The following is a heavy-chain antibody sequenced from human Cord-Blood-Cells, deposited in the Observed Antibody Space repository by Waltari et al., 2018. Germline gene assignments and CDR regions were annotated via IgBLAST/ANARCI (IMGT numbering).Heavy chain of an antibody. D-gene: IGHD6-19*01. CDR3: ASQGGTSDYSSGWYYFDY. Sequence: QVQLVQSGAEVKKPGSSVKVSCTASGGTFSSYALSWVRQAPGPWLEWMGGIIPSVGTANYAKKFQGRVTITADESTSTAYMELSSLRSEDTAVYYCASQGGTSDYSSGWYYFDYWGQGTLVTVSS. CDR1: GGTFSSYA. V-gene: IGHV1-69*01. CDR2: IIPSVGTA. J-gene: IGHJ4*02.